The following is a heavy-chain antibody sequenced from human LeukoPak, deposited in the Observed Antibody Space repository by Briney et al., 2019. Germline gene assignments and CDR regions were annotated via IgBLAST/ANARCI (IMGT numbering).Heavy chain of an antibody. CDR3: ASSPDYDILTGDAFDI. V-gene: IGHV3-7*01. CDR2: IKQDGSEK. Sequence: GGSLRLSCVASGFTFSSYWMSWVRQAPGKGLEWVANIKQDGSEKYYVDSVKGRFTISRDNAKNSLYLQMNSLRAEDTAVYYCASSPDYDILTGDAFDIWGQGTMVTVSS. J-gene: IGHJ3*02. CDR1: GFTFSSYW. D-gene: IGHD3-9*01.